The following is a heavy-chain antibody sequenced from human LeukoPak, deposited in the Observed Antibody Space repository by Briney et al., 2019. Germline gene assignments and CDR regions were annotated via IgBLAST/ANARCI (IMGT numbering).Heavy chain of an antibody. CDR3: AGGYSSSYYYSPEDY. Sequence: SVKVSCKASGGTFSSYAISWVRQAPGQGLEWMGGIIPIFGTANYAQKFQGRVTITADESTSTAYMELSSLRSEDTAVYYCAGGYSSSYYYSPEDYWGQGTLVTVSS. D-gene: IGHD3-22*01. V-gene: IGHV1-69*13. J-gene: IGHJ4*02. CDR2: IIPIFGTA. CDR1: GGTFSSYA.